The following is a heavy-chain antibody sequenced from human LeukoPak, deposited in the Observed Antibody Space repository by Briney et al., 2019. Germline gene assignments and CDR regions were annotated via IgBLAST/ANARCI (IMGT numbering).Heavy chain of an antibody. CDR1: GGTFSSYA. J-gene: IGHJ6*03. Sequence: ASVKVSCKASGGTFSSYAISWVRQAPGQGLEGMGGIIPIFGTANYAQKFQGRVTITADESTSTAYMELSSLRSEDTAVYYCARDEAAAGTGYYYYYMDVWGKGTTVTISS. CDR3: ARDEAAAGTGYYYYYMDV. D-gene: IGHD6-13*01. V-gene: IGHV1-69*13. CDR2: IIPIFGTA.